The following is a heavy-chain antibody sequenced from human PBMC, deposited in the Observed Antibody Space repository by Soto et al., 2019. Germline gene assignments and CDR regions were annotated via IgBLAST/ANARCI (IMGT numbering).Heavy chain of an antibody. V-gene: IGHV3-21*01. CDR1: GFTFSSYS. J-gene: IGHJ6*02. Sequence: GSLRLSCAASGFTFSSYSMNWVRQAPGKGLEWVSSISSSSSYIYYADSVKGRFTISRDNAKNSLYLQMNSLRAEDTAVYYCARELDVLRFLEWSPGHYYGMDVWGQGTTVTVSS. CDR2: ISSSSSYI. CDR3: ARELDVLRFLEWSPGHYYGMDV. D-gene: IGHD3-3*01.